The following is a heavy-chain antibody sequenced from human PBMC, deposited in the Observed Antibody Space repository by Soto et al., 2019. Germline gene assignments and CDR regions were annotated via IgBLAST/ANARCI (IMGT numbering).Heavy chain of an antibody. V-gene: IGHV2-5*01. J-gene: IGHJ4*02. CDR3: AHSDNDIDY. CDR2: IYWNADK. CDR1: GFSLSTSGGG. Sequence: EXGPTLLTPTQTLTLTCTLSGFSLSTSGGGVGRIRPTQGKALEWVALIYWNADKRYSQSLKSRLTITKDTSKNQVVLTMTNMDPVDTATYYCAHSDNDIDYWGQGTLVTVSS. D-gene: IGHD1-1*01.